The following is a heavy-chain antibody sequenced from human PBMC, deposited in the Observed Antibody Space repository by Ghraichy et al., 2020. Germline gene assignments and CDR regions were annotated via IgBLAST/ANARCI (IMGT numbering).Heavy chain of an antibody. Sequence: GGSLRLSCAASGFIFSTYNMNWVRQAPGKGLEWVSSITRTSNSIYYADSVKGRFTMSRDNAKNSLYLQMSSLRAEDTAIYYCVRPYSGSYSFDSWGQGTLVTVSS. D-gene: IGHD1-26*01. CDR3: VRPYSGSYSFDS. V-gene: IGHV3-21*01. J-gene: IGHJ4*02. CDR2: ITRTSNSI. CDR1: GFIFSTYN.